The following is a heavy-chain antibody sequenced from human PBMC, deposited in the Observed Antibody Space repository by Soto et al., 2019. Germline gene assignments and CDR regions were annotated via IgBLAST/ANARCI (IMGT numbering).Heavy chain of an antibody. J-gene: IGHJ5*02. D-gene: IGHD6-13*01. CDR3: ARDSPRGYSSSWYVSPLVGWFDP. CDR2: TYYRSKWYN. Sequence: SQTLTLTCTISVDSESSNSSAWNWIRQSPSRGLEWLGRTYYRSKWYNDYAVSVKSRITINPDTSKNQFSLQLNSVTPEDTAVYYCARDSPRGYSSSWYVSPLVGWFDPWGQGTLVTVSS. V-gene: IGHV6-1*01. CDR1: VDSESSNSSA.